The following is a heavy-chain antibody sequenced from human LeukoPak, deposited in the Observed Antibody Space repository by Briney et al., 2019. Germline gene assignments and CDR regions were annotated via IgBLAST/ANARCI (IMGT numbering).Heavy chain of an antibody. CDR3: AKDRSGSYWGKNFDY. CDR2: ISGSGGST. J-gene: IGHJ4*02. V-gene: IGHV3-23*01. CDR1: GFTFSSYA. D-gene: IGHD3-10*01. Sequence: GGSLRLSCAASGFTFSSYAMSWARQAPGKGLEWVSAISGSGGSTYYADSVKGRFTISRDNSKNTLYLQMNSLRAEDTAVYYCAKDRSGSYWGKNFDYWGQGTLVTVSS.